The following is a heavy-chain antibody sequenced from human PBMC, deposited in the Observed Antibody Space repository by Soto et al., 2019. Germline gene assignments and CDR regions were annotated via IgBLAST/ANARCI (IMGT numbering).Heavy chain of an antibody. J-gene: IGHJ6*02. CDR2: ISYDGSNK. CDR3: AKDLEEGSSSSWGVYYYYYSGMDV. Sequence: QVQLVESGGGVVQPGRSLRLSCAASGFTFSSYGMHWVRQAPGKGLEWVAVISYDGSNKYYADSVKGRFTISRDNSKNTLYLQMNSLRAEDTAVYYCAKDLEEGSSSSWGVYYYYYSGMDVWGQGTTVTVSS. V-gene: IGHV3-30*18. D-gene: IGHD6-6*01. CDR1: GFTFSSYG.